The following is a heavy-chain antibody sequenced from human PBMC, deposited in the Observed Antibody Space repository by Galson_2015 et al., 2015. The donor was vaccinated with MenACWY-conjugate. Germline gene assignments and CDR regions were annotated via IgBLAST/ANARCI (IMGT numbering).Heavy chain of an antibody. Sequence: SLRLSCAASGFTVSSNYMSWVRQAPGKGLEWVSVIYSGGSTYYADSVKGRFTISRHNSKNTLYLQMNSLRAEDTAVYYCARTYYYCSGSYSFDYWGQGTLVPVS. CDR2: IYSGGST. CDR3: ARTYYYCSGSYSFDY. V-gene: IGHV3-53*04. CDR1: GFTVSSNY. J-gene: IGHJ4*02. D-gene: IGHD3-10*01.